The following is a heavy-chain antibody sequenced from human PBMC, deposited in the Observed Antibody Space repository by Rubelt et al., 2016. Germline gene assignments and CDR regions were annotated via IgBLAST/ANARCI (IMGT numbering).Heavy chain of an antibody. CDR1: GFTFDDYD. CDR3: AGRGTAVTLDY. J-gene: IGHJ4*02. Sequence: GRSLRLSCAASGFTFDDYDMHWVRQAPGKGLEWVAAISSNTGSTYYVDSVKGRFTISRDNSKNTLYLQMNSLRAEDTAVYYCAGRGTAVTLDYWGQGTLVTVSS. V-gene: IGHV3-9*01. CDR2: ISSNTGST. D-gene: IGHD4-17*01.